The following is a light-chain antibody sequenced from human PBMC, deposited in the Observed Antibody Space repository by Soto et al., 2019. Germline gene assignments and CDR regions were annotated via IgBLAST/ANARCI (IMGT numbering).Light chain of an antibody. Sequence: EIVLTQSPGTLSSSPGERATLSCMASQSVPSTYLAWYQQKPGHAPRLLIYGASTMAPGIPDRFSVSWSGTDFALIISRLEPQDFAAYFCQQYGYSPPFTFGPGTKVDIK. V-gene: IGKV3-20*01. CDR3: QQYGYSPPFT. J-gene: IGKJ3*01. CDR1: QSVPSTY. CDR2: GAS.